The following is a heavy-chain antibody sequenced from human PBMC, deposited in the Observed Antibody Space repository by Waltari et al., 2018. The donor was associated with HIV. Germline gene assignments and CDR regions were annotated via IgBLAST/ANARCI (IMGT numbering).Heavy chain of an antibody. CDR3: ARRRWRTTMVFVVKGGVFDI. CDR2: INHSGKT. CDR1: GGTFNNFF. D-gene: IGHD2-21*01. V-gene: IGHV4-34*02. Sequence: QVQLQQWGAGLVKPAETLSLNCAVYGGTFNNFFWSFVRQSPGKGLEWIGEINHSGKTDYNPSLKCRVSLSIDPSKKQFYLELTDGTVADTAIYYCARRRWRTTMVFVVKGGVFDIWGQGTEVTVSS. J-gene: IGHJ3*02.